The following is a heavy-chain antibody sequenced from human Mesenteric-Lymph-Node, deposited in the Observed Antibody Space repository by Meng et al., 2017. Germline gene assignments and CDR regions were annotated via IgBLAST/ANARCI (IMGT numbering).Heavy chain of an antibody. CDR3: VRDTRRGGGWFDP. CDR2: IYHGVNI. V-gene: IGHV4-30-2*01. J-gene: IGHJ5*02. Sequence: QVKLQESGPGLVRPSQTLSLTCAVSGDSITSGDYSWTWIRQPPGKGLEWIGYIYHGVNIYYTPSLRSRVTISVDKSRNQFSLKLTSVSAADTAVYYCVRDTRRGGGWFDPWGQGTLVTVSS. D-gene: IGHD3-10*01. CDR1: GDSITSGDYS.